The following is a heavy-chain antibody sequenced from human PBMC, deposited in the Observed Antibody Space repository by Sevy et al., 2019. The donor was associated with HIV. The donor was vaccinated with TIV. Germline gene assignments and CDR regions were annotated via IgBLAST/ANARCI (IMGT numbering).Heavy chain of an antibody. J-gene: IGHJ5*02. CDR3: FHALYGDYANWLDP. Sequence: SSPTLVTPTQTLTLTCTFSGFSLTTSSEGVGRSRQPPGKAMEWLAVIYWNNDKRYTPSLKSRLTITKDTSKNQVVLTMTDMDPMDTGTYYCFHALYGDYANWLDPWGQGTLVTVSS. D-gene: IGHD4-17*01. V-gene: IGHV2-5*04. CDR1: GFSLTTSSEG. CDR2: IYWNNDK.